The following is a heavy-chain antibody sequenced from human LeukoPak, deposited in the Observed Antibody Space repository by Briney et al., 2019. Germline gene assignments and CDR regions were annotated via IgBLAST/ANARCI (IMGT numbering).Heavy chain of an antibody. CDR2: INTNSVGT. V-gene: IGHV1-2*02. J-gene: IGHJ4*02. CDR1: GGTFSSYA. Sequence: GASVKVSCKASGGTFSSYAISWVRQAPGQGLEWMGWINTNSVGTNYAQKFQGRVTMTRDTSISTAYMELSRLRSDDTAVYYCARDVIAAAGGYFDYWGQGTLVTVSS. D-gene: IGHD6-13*01. CDR3: ARDVIAAAGGYFDY.